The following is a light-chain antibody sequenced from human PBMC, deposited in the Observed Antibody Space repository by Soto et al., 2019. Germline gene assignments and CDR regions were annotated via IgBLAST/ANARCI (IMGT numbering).Light chain of an antibody. J-gene: IGKJ1*01. Sequence: DIVMTQSADSLAVSLGERATINCRSNQTVLDSSNNKDYLTWYQQKPGQPPKLLIYWASTREFGVPDRFSGSGSGTDFTLTISSLQAEDVALYYCQQYYSTPRTFGHGTAVEIK. V-gene: IGKV4-1*01. CDR1: QTVLDSSNNKDY. CDR2: WAS. CDR3: QQYYSTPRT.